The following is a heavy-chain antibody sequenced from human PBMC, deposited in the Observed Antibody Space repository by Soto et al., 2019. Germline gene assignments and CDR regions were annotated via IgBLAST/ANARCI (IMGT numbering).Heavy chain of an antibody. V-gene: IGHV4-59*01. Sequence: KTSETLSLTCTVSGGSITSDYWNWIRRPPGKRLEWIAYVSHSGITNYNPSLQSRVTISIDTSKNEFSLRLSSVTAADTAVYYCASGFYDSSGYSEAFDIWGRGTLVTVSS. J-gene: IGHJ3*02. CDR1: GGSITSDY. CDR2: VSHSGIT. CDR3: ASGFYDSSGYSEAFDI. D-gene: IGHD3-22*01.